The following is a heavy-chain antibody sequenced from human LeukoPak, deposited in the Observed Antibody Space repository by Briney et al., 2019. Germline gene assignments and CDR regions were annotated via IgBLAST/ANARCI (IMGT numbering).Heavy chain of an antibody. CDR1: GVSISSSSYY. CDR3: ARGLGGDRYMDV. V-gene: IGHV4-39*07. Sequence: SETLSLTCTVSGVSISSSSYYWGWIRQPPGKGLEWIGSIYYSGSTYYNPSLKSRVTISVDTSKNQFSLKLSSVTAADTAVYYCARGLGGDRYMDVWGKGTTVTVSS. CDR2: IYYSGST. D-gene: IGHD3-10*01. J-gene: IGHJ6*03.